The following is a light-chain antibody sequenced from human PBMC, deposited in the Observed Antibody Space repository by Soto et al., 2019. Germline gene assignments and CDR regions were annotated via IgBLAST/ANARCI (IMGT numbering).Light chain of an antibody. J-gene: IGKJ1*01. CDR3: QQYGSSPGT. CDR1: QSVSSSY. Sequence: EIVLTQSPGTLSLSPGERATLSCRASQSVSSSYLAWYQQKPGQTPRLLMYGASSRATGITDRFSGSGSGTDFTLTITRLEPEDFAVYYCQQYGSSPGTFGQGTKVEIK. V-gene: IGKV3-20*01. CDR2: GAS.